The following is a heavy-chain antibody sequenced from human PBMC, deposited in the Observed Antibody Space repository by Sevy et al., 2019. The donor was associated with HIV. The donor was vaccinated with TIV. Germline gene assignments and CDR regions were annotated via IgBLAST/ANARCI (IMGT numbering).Heavy chain of an antibody. V-gene: IGHV3-30*04. Sequence: GGSLRLSCAASGFPFSSFTLHWVRQAPGKGLEWVALISYDGNNNYYVDSVKGRFTISRDNSKNTLYLQLNSLRAEDTAVYYCAREKMTFGVVPPRTFDYWGQGTLVTVSS. J-gene: IGHJ4*02. CDR1: GFPFSSFT. D-gene: IGHD3-3*01. CDR3: AREKMTFGVVPPRTFDY. CDR2: ISYDGNNN.